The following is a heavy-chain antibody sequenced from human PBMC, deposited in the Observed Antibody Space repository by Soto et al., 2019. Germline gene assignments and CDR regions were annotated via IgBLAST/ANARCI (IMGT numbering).Heavy chain of an antibody. V-gene: IGHV1-2*02. CDR3: ARDLGSLGYCTNGVCYRGGHYYYGMDV. CDR1: GYTFTGYY. CDR2: INPNSGGT. J-gene: IGHJ6*02. D-gene: IGHD2-8*01. Sequence: ASVKVSSKASGYTFTGYYMHWVRQAPGQGLEWMGWINPNSGGTNYAQKFQGRVTMTRDTSISTAYMELSRLRSDDTAVYYCARDLGSLGYCTNGVCYRGGHYYYGMDVWGQGTTVNVSS.